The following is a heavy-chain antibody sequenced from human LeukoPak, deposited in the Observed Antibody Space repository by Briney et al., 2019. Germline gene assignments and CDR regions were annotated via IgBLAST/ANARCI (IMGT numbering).Heavy chain of an antibody. J-gene: IGHJ4*02. CDR3: ASGAGGWLQFDY. CDR2: IYYSGST. Sequence: SETLSLTCTVSGGSISSYYWSWIRQPPGKGLEWIGYIYYSGSTNYNPSLKSRVTISVDTSKNQFSLKLSSVTAADTAVYYCASGAGGWLQFDYWGQGTLVTVSS. D-gene: IGHD5-24*01. CDR1: GGSISSYY. V-gene: IGHV4-59*12.